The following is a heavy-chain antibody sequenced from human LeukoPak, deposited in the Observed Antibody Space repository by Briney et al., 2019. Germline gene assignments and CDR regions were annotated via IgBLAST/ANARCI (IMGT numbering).Heavy chain of an antibody. CDR3: ARSAGGGNWYQTFDY. CDR2: ISTFNGNT. D-gene: IGHD6-13*01. CDR1: GYTFTGYY. Sequence: ASVKVSCKASGYTFTGYYMHWVRQAPGQGLEWMGWISTFNGNTNYPQKFQVRVTMTTDTSTRTGYMELRSLRSDATAVYYSARSAGGGNWYQTFDYRGQGTLVTVSS. V-gene: IGHV1-18*04. J-gene: IGHJ4*02.